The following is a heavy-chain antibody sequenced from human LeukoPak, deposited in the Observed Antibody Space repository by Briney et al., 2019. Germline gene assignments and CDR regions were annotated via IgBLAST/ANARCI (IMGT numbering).Heavy chain of an antibody. CDR2: FYYSGST. Sequence: PSETLSLTCSVSGGSISSSSNYWGWIRQPPGKRLEWIRSFYYSGSTYSHPTLKSRVTISVDTSKNQFSLKLSSVTAADTAVYYCARLRNYYDRSGYKQLWFDPWGQGTLVAVSS. CDR3: ARLRNYYDRSGYKQLWFDP. J-gene: IGHJ5*02. D-gene: IGHD3-22*01. V-gene: IGHV4-39*07. CDR1: GGSISSSSNY.